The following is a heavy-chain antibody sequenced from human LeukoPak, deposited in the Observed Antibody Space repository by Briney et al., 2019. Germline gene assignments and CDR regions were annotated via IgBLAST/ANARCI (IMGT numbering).Heavy chain of an antibody. CDR1: GGTFSSYA. CDR2: IIPILGIA. V-gene: IGHV1-69*04. Sequence: SVTVSFTASGGTFSSYAISWVRQAPGQGLEWRGKIIPILGIANYAQKFQGRVTITADKSTSTAYMELSSLRPEDTAVYYCARIPTLSYYYYGMDVWGQGTTVTVS. D-gene: IGHD2-15*01. CDR3: ARIPTLSYYYYGMDV. J-gene: IGHJ6*02.